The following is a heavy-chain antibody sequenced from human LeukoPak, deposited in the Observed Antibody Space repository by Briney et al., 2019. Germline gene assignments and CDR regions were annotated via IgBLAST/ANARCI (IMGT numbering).Heavy chain of an antibody. J-gene: IGHJ4*02. CDR3: ARHERSRSLIAAADY. V-gene: IGHV4-39*01. CDR1: GGSISSSSYY. D-gene: IGHD6-13*01. CDR2: IYYSGST. Sequence: PSETLSLTCTFSGGSISSSSYYWGWIRQPPGKGLEWIGSIYYSGSTYYNPSLKSRVTISVDTSKNQFSLKLSSVTAADTAVYYCARHERSRSLIAAADYWGQGTLVTVSS.